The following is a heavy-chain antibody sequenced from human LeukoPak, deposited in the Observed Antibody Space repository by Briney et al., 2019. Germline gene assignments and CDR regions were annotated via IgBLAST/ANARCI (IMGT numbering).Heavy chain of an antibody. J-gene: IGHJ6*03. CDR3: ARAASAYYYYYYMDV. D-gene: IGHD6-19*01. V-gene: IGHV1-8*03. CDR1: GYTFSGYY. CDR2: MNPNSGNT. Sequence: GASVKVSCKASGYTFSGYYIHWVRQAPGQGLEWMGWMNPNSGNTGYAQKFQGRVTITRNTSIGTAYMELSSLRSDDTAVYYCARAASAYYYYYYMDVWGKGTTVTVSS.